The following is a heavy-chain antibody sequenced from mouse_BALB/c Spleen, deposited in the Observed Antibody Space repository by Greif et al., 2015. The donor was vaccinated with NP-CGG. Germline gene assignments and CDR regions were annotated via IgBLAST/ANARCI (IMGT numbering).Heavy chain of an antibody. Sequence: VQRVESGAELARPGASVKMSCKASGYTFTSYTMHWVKQRPGQGLEWIGYINPSSGYTNYNRKFKDKATLTADKSSSTAYMQLSSLTSEDSAVYYCARWDGAYWGQGTLVTVSA. J-gene: IGHJ3*01. V-gene: IGHV1-4*01. CDR1: GYTFTSYT. CDR3: ARWDGAY. CDR2: INPSSGYT. D-gene: IGHD4-1*01.